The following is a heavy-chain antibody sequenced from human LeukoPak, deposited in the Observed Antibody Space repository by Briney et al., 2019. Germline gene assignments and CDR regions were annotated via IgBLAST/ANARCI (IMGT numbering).Heavy chain of an antibody. Sequence: GGSLRLSCAASRFTFSSYWMSWVRQAPGKGLEWVANIKQDGSEKYYVDSVKGRFTISRDNAKNSLYLQMNGLRAEDTAVYYCARVYAEDYYYYGMDVWGKGTTVTVSS. V-gene: IGHV3-7*03. CDR1: RFTFSSYW. CDR2: IKQDGSEK. J-gene: IGHJ6*04. D-gene: IGHD3-16*01. CDR3: ARVYAEDYYYYGMDV.